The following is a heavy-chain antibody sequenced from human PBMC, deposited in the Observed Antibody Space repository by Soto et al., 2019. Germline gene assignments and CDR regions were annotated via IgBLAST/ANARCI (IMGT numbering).Heavy chain of an antibody. J-gene: IGHJ5*02. V-gene: IGHV4-4*07. CDR1: GGSISSYY. D-gene: IGHD6-13*01. CDR2: IYTSGST. Sequence: QVQLQESGPGLVKPSETLSLTCTVSGGSISSYYWSWIRQPTGKGLEWIGRIYTSGSTNYNPSLKSRVTMSVDTSKNQFSLKLSSVTAADTAVYYCASSGQQQLAYNWFDPWGQGTLVTVSS. CDR3: ASSGQQQLAYNWFDP.